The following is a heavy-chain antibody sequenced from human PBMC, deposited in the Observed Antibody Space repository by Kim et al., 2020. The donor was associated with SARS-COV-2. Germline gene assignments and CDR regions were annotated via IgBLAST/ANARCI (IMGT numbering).Heavy chain of an antibody. CDR2: ISSSSSYI. CDR3: ARDMEYSSGWDKNYYYYYGMDV. D-gene: IGHD6-19*01. V-gene: IGHV3-21*01. Sequence: GGSLRLSCAASGFTFSSYSMNWVRQAPGKGLEWVSSISSSSSYIYYADSVKGRFTISRDNAKNSLYLQMNSLRAEDTAVYYCARDMEYSSGWDKNYYYYYGMDVWGQGTTVTVSS. CDR1: GFTFSSYS. J-gene: IGHJ6*02.